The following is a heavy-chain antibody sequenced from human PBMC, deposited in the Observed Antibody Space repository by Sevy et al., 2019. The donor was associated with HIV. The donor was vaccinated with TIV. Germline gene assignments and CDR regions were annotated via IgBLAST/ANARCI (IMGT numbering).Heavy chain of an antibody. CDR1: GFTYS. D-gene: IGHD5-12*01. V-gene: IGHV3-48*01. CDR2: IRDSGATI. J-gene: IGHJ4*02. CDR3: ACQRGGYERLYYFDS. Sequence: GGSLRLSCVPSGFTYSMNWVRQAPGKGLEWVSYIRDSGATIHYADSVKGRFTNSGDNSKNSLYLQMNTLGAEDTAVYYCACQRGGYERLYYFDSWGQGTLVTVSS.